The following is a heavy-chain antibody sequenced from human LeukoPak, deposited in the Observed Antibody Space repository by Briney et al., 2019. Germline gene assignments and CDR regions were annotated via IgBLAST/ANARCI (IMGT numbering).Heavy chain of an antibody. J-gene: IGHJ4*02. Sequence: GASVKVSCKASGYTFTGYYMHWVRQAPGQGLEWMGWINPNSGGTNYAQKFQGWVTMTRDTSISTAYMELSRLRSDDTAVYYCARAPRRQGAAGRHFDYWGQGTLVTVSS. V-gene: IGHV1-2*04. CDR3: ARAPRRQGAAGRHFDY. D-gene: IGHD6-13*01. CDR1: GYTFTGYY. CDR2: INPNSGGT.